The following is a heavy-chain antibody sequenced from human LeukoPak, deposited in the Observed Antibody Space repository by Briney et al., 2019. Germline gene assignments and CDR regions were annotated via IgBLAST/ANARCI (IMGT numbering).Heavy chain of an antibody. CDR3: ARDPLDLYDSSGYYPPGRSY. CDR2: IYYSGST. CDR1: GGSISSSSYY. D-gene: IGHD3-22*01. J-gene: IGHJ4*02. V-gene: IGHV4-39*07. Sequence: SETLSLTCTVSGGSISSSSYYWGWIRQPPGKGLEWIGSIYYSGSTYYNPSLKSRVTISVDTSKNQFSLKLSSVTAADTAVYYCARDPLDLYDSSGYYPPGRSYWGQGTLVTVSS.